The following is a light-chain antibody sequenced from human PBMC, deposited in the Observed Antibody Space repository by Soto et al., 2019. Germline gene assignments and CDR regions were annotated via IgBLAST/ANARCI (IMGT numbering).Light chain of an antibody. CDR2: DAS. J-gene: IGKJ5*01. Sequence: EILMTQSPSTLAVSPGERATLSCRASQSVSSNLAWYQQKPGQAPRLLIYDASNRATGIPASFIGSGSGTDFTLTISSLEHEDFAVYYCQQRSNWHPITFGQGTRLEIK. CDR3: QQRSNWHPIT. CDR1: QSVSSN. V-gene: IGKV3D-11*02.